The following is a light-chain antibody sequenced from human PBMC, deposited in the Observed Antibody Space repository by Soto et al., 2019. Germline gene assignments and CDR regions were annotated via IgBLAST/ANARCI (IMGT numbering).Light chain of an antibody. CDR1: SGDIGSYNR. V-gene: IGLV2-14*01. CDR3: SSYTNINTRACV. CDR2: EVT. Sequence: QSALTQPASVSGSPGQSTTISCTVTSGDIGSYNRVSWYQQHPGKAPKLIIYEVTDRPSGVSNRFSGSKSGNTASLTISGLQAEDEAEYYCSSYTNINTRACVFGTGTKVTV. J-gene: IGLJ1*01.